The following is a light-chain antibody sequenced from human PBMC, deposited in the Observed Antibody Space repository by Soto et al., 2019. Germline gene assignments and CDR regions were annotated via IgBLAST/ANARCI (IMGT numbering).Light chain of an antibody. CDR1: QSVSRF. CDR3: QQRCNWPWT. J-gene: IGKJ1*01. Sequence: TVLTQSPGTLSLSPGERATLSCRASQSVSRFLAWYQQNPGQAPRLLIDDASNRATGIPARCSGMWSGTECTLTRGSLAPEDLAVDYCQQRCNWPWTFGQGTKLDIK. V-gene: IGKV3-11*01. CDR2: DAS.